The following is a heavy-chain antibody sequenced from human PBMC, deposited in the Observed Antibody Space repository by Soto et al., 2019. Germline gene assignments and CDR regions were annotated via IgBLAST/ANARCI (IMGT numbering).Heavy chain of an antibody. CDR2: IYYSGST. V-gene: IGHV4-31*03. J-gene: IGHJ5*02. D-gene: IGHD2-8*01. CDR3: ARDKMVYAMGGWFDP. Sequence: SSETLSLTCTVSGGSISSGGYYWSWIRQHPGKGPEWIGYIYYSGSTYYNPSLKSRVTISVDTSKNQFSLKLSSVTAADTAVYYCARDKMVYAMGGWFDPWGQGTLVTVSS. CDR1: GGSISSGGYY.